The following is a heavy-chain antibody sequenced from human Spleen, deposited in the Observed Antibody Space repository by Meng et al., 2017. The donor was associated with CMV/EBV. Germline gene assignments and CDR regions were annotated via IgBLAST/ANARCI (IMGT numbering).Heavy chain of an antibody. CDR1: GGTFSSYA. J-gene: IGHJ6*02. CDR2: IIPILGIA. V-gene: IGHV1-69*10. D-gene: IGHD2-2*01. CDR3: ASGEPSRLCSSTSCYSGSGSPYYGMDV. Sequence: SVKVSCKASGGTFSSYAISWVRQAPGQGLEWMGGIIPILGIANYAQKFQGRVTITADKSTSTAYMELSSLRSEDTAVYYCASGEPSRLCSSTSCYSGSGSPYYGMDVWGQGTTVTVSS.